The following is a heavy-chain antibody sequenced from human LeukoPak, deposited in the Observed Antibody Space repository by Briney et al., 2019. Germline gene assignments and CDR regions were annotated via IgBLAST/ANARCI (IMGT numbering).Heavy chain of an antibody. D-gene: IGHD3-3*01. CDR1: GFTFSSYS. V-gene: IGHV3-21*01. J-gene: IGHJ6*03. Sequence: GGSLRLSCAASGFTFSSYSMNWVRQAPGKGLEWVSSISSSSSYIYYADSVKGRFTISRDNAKNSLYLQMNSLRAEDTAVYYCARRGILEWLLSRENYYYYMDAWGKGTTVTVSS. CDR2: ISSSSSYI. CDR3: ARRGILEWLLSRENYYYYMDA.